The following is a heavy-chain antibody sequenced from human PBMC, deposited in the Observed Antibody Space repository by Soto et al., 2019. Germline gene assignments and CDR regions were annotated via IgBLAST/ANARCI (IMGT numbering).Heavy chain of an antibody. CDR3: ARGGYYDYIWGSYRPYYMDV. V-gene: IGHV1-8*01. J-gene: IGHJ6*03. Sequence: ASVKASCKASGYTFTCYDINWVRQATGQGLEWMGWMNPNSGNTGYAQKFQGRVTMTRNTSISTAYMELSSLRSEDTAVYYCARGGYYDYIWGSYRPYYMDVWGKGTTVTVSS. D-gene: IGHD3-16*02. CDR1: GYTFTCYD. CDR2: MNPNSGNT.